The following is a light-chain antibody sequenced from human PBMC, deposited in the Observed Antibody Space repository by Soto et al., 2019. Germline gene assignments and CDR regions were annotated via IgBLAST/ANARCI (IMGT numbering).Light chain of an antibody. V-gene: IGKV1-39*01. CDR1: QSISSY. J-gene: IGKJ2*01. Sequence: DIQMTQSPSSLSASVGDRVTITCRASQSISSYLNWYQQKPGKAPKLLIYATSTLQSGVPSRFSGRDSGADFTLNINNRQTEDFTTYKCQKHTYTVGQ. CDR2: ATS. CDR3: QKHTYT.